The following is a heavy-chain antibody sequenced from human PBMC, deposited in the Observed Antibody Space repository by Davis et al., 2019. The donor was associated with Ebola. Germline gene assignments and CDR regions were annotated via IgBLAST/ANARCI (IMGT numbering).Heavy chain of an antibody. CDR2: INGDGTIT. Sequence: PGGSLRLSCAASGFTFSNSWMHWVRQAPGKGLVWVSRINGDGTITSYADSVKGRLTISRDNAKNTLYLQMKSLRAEDTAVYYCARSIRFSMFDFWGQGTLVTVSS. CDR3: ARSIRFSMFDF. D-gene: IGHD3-3*01. J-gene: IGHJ4*02. CDR1: GFTFSNSW. V-gene: IGHV3-74*01.